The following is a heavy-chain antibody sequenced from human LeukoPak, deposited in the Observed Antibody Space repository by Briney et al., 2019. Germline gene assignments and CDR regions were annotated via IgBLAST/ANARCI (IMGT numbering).Heavy chain of an antibody. J-gene: IGHJ6*02. V-gene: IGHV4-30-4*01. D-gene: IGHD3-3*01. CDR2: IYYSGST. Sequence: SQTLSLTCTVSGGSVSSGDYYWSWIRQPPGKDLEWIGYIYYSGSTYYNPSLKSRVTISVDTSKNQFSLKLSSVTAADTAVYYCARDRTAWSGYYNYYYGMDVWGQGTTVTVSS. CDR1: GGSVSSGDYY. CDR3: ARDRTAWSGYYNYYYGMDV.